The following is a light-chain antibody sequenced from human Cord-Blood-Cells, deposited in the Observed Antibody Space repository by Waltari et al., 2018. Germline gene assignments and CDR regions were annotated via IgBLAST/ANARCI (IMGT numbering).Light chain of an antibody. V-gene: IGLV2-14*03. CDR3: SSYTSSSTWV. CDR1: SSDVGGYNY. Sequence: QSALTQPASVSGSPGQSITISCTGTSSDVGGYNYVSWYQQHPGKAPKLMIYDVSNRPSWVSTRFSGSKSGNTASLTISGLQAEDEADYYCSSYTSSSTWVFGGETKLTVL. J-gene: IGLJ3*02. CDR2: DVS.